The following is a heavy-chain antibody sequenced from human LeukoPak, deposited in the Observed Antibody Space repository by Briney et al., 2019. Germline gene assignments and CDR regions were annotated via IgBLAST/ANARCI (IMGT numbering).Heavy chain of an antibody. CDR1: GYTFTGYY. CDR3: ARFTGELRAFDI. CDR2: INPNSGGT. V-gene: IGHV1-2*02. Sequence: GASVKVSCKASGYTFTGYYMHWVRQAPGQGLEWMGWINPNSGGTNYAQKFQGRVTMTRDTSISTAYMELSRVRSDDTAVYYCARFTGELRAFDICGQGTMVTVSS. D-gene: IGHD1-26*01. J-gene: IGHJ3*02.